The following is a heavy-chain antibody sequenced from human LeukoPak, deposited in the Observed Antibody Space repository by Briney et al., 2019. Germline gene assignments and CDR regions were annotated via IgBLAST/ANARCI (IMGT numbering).Heavy chain of an antibody. CDR1: GFTLSDYS. V-gene: IGHV3-48*01. D-gene: IGHD2-15*01. J-gene: IGHJ4*02. CDR2: ISHSSNTI. CDR3: ARDKGEVATDN. Sequence: GGSLRLSCAASGFTLSDYSMNWVRQAPGKGLEWVSYISHSSNTIYYADSVKGRFTISRDDAKNSLYLQMNSLRAEDTALYYCARDKGEVATDNWGQGTLVTVSS.